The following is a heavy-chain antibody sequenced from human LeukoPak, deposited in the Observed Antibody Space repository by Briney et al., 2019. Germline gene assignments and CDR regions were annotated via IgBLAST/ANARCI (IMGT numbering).Heavy chain of an antibody. J-gene: IGHJ4*02. D-gene: IGHD3-10*01. CDR1: GFAFSYEN. CDR3: ARDEGV. V-gene: IGHV3-21*01. CDR2: ISRAATYI. Sequence: PGGSLRLSCTASGFAFSYENMNWVRQVPEKGLEWVSSISRAATYIHYADSVEGRLTISRDNAKNALYLQMNSLRVEDTGVYYCARDEGVWGQGTLVTVSS.